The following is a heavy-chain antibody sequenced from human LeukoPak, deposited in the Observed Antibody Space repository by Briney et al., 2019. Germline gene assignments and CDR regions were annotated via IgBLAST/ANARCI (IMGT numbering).Heavy chain of an antibody. Sequence: SETLSLTCAVSSYSISSGYYWSWIRQSPGKGLEWIGEINHSGSTNYNPSLKSRVAISVDTSKNQFSLKLTSVTVADTAVYYCATNDTKTATDTFYWGQGTLVIVSS. CDR3: ATNDTKTATDTFY. CDR2: INHSGST. D-gene: IGHD6-13*01. CDR1: SYSISSGYY. V-gene: IGHV4-34*01. J-gene: IGHJ4*02.